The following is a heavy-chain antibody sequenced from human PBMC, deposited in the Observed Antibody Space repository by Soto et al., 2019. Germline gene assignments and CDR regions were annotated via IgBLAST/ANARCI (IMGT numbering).Heavy chain of an antibody. CDR2: IIPILGIA. D-gene: IGHD3-10*02. V-gene: IGHV1-69*02. J-gene: IGHJ4*02. Sequence: GASVKVSCKASGGTFSSYTISWVRQAPGQGLEWMGRIIPILGIANYAQKFQGRVTITADKSTSTAYMELSSLRSEDTAVYYCAPPVRRSRHNPYSFDSWGQGPLVTVS. CDR3: APPVRRSRHNPYSFDS. CDR1: GGTFSSYT.